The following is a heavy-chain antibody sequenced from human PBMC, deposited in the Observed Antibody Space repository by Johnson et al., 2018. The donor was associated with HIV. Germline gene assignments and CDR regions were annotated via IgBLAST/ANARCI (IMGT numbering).Heavy chain of an antibody. CDR3: ARLIVGAPGAFDI. V-gene: IGHV3-7*03. D-gene: IGHD1-26*01. J-gene: IGHJ3*02. Sequence: VQLVESGGGLVQPGRSLRLSCAGSGFTFSHNWMSWVRQAPGKGPEWVANIKQDGSEKYYVDSVKGRFTISRDNAKNSLYLQMNSLRAEDTAVYYCARLIVGAPGAFDIWGQGTIVTVSS. CDR1: GFTFSHNW. CDR2: IKQDGSEK.